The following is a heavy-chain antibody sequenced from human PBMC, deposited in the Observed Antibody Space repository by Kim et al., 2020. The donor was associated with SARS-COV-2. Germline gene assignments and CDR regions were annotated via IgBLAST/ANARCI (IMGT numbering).Heavy chain of an antibody. CDR3: TTALSPLLWFGELLFRYFDY. J-gene: IGHJ4*02. D-gene: IGHD3-10*01. V-gene: IGHV3-15*01. CDR1: GFTFSNAW. Sequence: GGSLRLSCAASGFTFSNAWMSWVRQAPGKGLEWVGRIKSKTDGGTTDYAAPVKGRFTISRDDSKNTLYLQMNSLKTEDTAVYYCTTALSPLLWFGELLFRYFDYWGQGTLVTVSS. CDR2: IKSKTDGGTT.